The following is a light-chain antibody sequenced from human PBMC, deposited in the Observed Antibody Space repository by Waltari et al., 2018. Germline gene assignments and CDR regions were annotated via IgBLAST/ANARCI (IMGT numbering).Light chain of an antibody. CDR2: DDS. CDR1: NIGSKS. Sequence: SYVLTQPPSVSVAPGKTARITCGGNNIGSKSVHWYQQKPGQAPVLGVYDDSARPSGIPGRFSGSNSGNTATLTISRVEAGDEADYYCQVWDNSSDHVVFGGGTNLTVL. J-gene: IGLJ2*01. V-gene: IGLV3-21*03. CDR3: QVWDNSSDHVV.